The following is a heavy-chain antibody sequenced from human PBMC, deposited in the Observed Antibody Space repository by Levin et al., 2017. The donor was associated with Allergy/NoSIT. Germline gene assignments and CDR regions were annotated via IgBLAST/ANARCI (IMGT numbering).Heavy chain of an antibody. CDR2: INHSGST. V-gene: IGHV4-34*01. CDR1: GGSFSGYY. D-gene: IGHD3-3*01. J-gene: IGHJ6*03. Sequence: PSETLSLTCAVYGGSFSGYYWSWIRQPPGKGLEWIGEINHSGSTNYNPSLKSRVTISVDTSKNQFSLKLSSVTAADTAVYYCARGPNINQKYDFWSGYYRYYYYMDVWGKGTTVTVSS. CDR3: ARGPNINQKYDFWSGYYRYYYYMDV.